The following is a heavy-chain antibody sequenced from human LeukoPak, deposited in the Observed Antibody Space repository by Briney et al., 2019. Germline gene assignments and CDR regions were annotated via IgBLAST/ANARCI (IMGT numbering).Heavy chain of an antibody. V-gene: IGHV3-48*04. Sequence: PVGSLRLSCAASGFTFSSYSMNWVRQAPGKGLEWVSYISRSGSTIYYADSVKGRFTISRDNAKNSLYLQMNSLRAEDTAVYYCASRLSSGWTFDYWGQGTLVTVSS. CDR2: ISRSGSTI. J-gene: IGHJ4*02. CDR1: GFTFSSYS. CDR3: ASRLSSGWTFDY. D-gene: IGHD6-19*01.